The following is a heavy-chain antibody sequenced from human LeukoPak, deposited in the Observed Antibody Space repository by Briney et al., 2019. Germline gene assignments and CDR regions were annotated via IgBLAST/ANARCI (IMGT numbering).Heavy chain of an antibody. CDR3: ARVVLGRSGEQLDY. D-gene: IGHD3-3*01. CDR2: XKQDGSQK. J-gene: IGHJ4*02. CDR1: X. V-gene: IGHV3-7*03. Sequence: XMTWVRQAXGXGXEWVXNXKQDGSQKYYVDSVKGRFTISRDNAKNSLYLQMNSLRVEDTAVYYCARVVLGRSGEQLDYWGQGTLVTVSS.